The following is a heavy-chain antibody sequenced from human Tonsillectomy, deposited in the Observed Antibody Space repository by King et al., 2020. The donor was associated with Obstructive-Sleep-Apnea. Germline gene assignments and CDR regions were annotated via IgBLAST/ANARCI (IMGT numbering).Heavy chain of an antibody. Sequence: VQLVESGGGLVQPGGSLRLSCAASGFTFSSYWMHWVRQAPGKGLVWVSRINSDGSSTSYADSVKGRFTISRDNAKNTLYLQMNSLRAEDTAVYYCARELLPYYDSSGYYYDPKFFDYWGQGTLVTVSS. CDR2: INSDGSST. V-gene: IGHV3-74*01. CDR1: GFTFSSYW. J-gene: IGHJ4*02. CDR3: ARELLPYYDSSGYYYDPKFFDY. D-gene: IGHD3-22*01.